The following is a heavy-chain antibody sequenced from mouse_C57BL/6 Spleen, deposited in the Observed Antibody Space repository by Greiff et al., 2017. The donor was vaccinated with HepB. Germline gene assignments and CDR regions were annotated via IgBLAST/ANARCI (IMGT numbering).Heavy chain of an antibody. Sequence: QVQLKQSGPELVKPGASVKISCKASGYAFSSSWMNWVKQRPGKGLEWIGRIYPGDGDTNYNGKFKGKATLTADKSSSTAYMQLSSLTSEDSAVYFCARRGYDGYYGYFDVWGTGTTVTVSS. CDR3: ARRGYDGYYGYFDV. J-gene: IGHJ1*03. CDR2: IYPGDGDT. D-gene: IGHD2-3*01. V-gene: IGHV1-82*01. CDR1: GYAFSSSW.